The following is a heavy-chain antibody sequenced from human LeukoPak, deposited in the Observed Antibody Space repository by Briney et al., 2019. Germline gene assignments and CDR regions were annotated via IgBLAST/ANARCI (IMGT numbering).Heavy chain of an antibody. CDR2: IYYSGDT. CDR3: ARGLGTEVDP. J-gene: IGHJ5*02. CDR1: GDFISGYY. Sequence: PSDTLSLTCTVSGDFISGYYWSWIRQSPGKGLEWIGYIYYSGDTNYNPSLKSRVTISIDTSKKQFSLNLRSVTAADTAVYYCARGLGTEVDPWGQGALVSVSS. D-gene: IGHD1-26*01. V-gene: IGHV4-59*07.